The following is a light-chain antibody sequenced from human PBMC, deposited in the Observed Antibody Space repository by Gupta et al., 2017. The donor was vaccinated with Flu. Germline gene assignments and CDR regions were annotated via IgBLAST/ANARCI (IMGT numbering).Light chain of an antibody. CDR3: QSFDTTLNGSV. J-gene: IGLJ1*01. Sequence: QSVLTQPPSVSGAPGQRVTISCTGATIGAGYDVHWYQQFPGRAPKLLIYGHNNRPSGVPDRFSASKSGSSASLYIAGLRTDDEADYYCQSFDTTLNGSVFGTGTTVT. V-gene: IGLV1-40*01. CDR1: TIGAGYD. CDR2: GHN.